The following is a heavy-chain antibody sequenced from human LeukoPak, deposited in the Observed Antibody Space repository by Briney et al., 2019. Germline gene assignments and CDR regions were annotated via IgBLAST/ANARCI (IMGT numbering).Heavy chain of an antibody. CDR1: GYTLTGLS. D-gene: IGHD3-10*01. CDR2: FDPEDGET. CDR3: ATDIPPEVRGVTNFDY. J-gene: IGHJ4*02. V-gene: IGHV1-24*01. Sequence: ASVKVSCKVSGYTLTGLSMHWVRQAPGKGLEWMGGFDPEDGETIYAQKFQGRVTMTEDTSTDTAYMELSSLRSEDTAVYYCATDIPPEVRGVTNFDYWGQGTLVTVSS.